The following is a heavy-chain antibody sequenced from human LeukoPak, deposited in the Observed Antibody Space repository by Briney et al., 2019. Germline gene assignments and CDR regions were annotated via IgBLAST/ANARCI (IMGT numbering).Heavy chain of an antibody. D-gene: IGHD4-17*01. J-gene: IGHJ5*02. Sequence: GGSLRLSCTASGFTFSSYSMNWVRQAPGKGLEWVSSISSSSSYIYYADSVKGRFTISRDNAKNSLYLQMNSLRAEDTAVYYCARDHGLNWFDPWGQGTLVTVSS. CDR2: ISSSSSYI. CDR1: GFTFSSYS. CDR3: ARDHGLNWFDP. V-gene: IGHV3-21*01.